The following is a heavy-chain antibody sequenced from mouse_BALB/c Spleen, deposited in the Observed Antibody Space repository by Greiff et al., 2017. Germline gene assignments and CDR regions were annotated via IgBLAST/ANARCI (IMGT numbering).Heavy chain of an antibody. J-gene: IGHJ4*01. CDR2: ISNGGGST. Sequence: EVQLVESGGGLVQPGGSLKLSCAASGFTFSSYTMSWVRQTPEKRLEWVAYISNGGGSTYYPDTVKGRFTISRDNAKNTLYLQMSSLKSEDTAMYYCARHKGSTMINAMDYWGQGTSVTVSS. CDR1: GFTFSSYT. D-gene: IGHD2-4*01. CDR3: ARHKGSTMINAMDY. V-gene: IGHV5-12-2*01.